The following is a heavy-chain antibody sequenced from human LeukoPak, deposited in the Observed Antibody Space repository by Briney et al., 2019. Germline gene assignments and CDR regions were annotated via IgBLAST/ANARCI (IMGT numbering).Heavy chain of an antibody. D-gene: IGHD1-26*01. CDR3: ATPWEIHDY. V-gene: IGHV3-23*01. CDR1: GITFRRHA. CDR2: ISGSGGST. J-gene: IGHJ4*02. Sequence: GGSLRLSCEASGITFRRHAMSWVRQAPGKGLEWVSAISGSGGSTFYADSVKGRFTISRDNSKTPLFLQMDSLRAEDTAVYYCATPWEIHDYWGQGVLVTVSS.